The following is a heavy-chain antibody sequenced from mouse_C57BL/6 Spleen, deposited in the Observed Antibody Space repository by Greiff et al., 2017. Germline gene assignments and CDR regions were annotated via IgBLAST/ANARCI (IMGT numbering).Heavy chain of an antibody. CDR3: ARGRRPAYAVNY. J-gene: IGHJ4*01. CDR2: IYPGDGDT. V-gene: IGHV1-80*01. CDR1: GYAFSSYW. Sequence: VKLVESGAELVKPGASVKISCKASGYAFSSYWMNWVKQRPGKGLEWIGQIYPGDGDTNYNGKFKGKATLTADKSSSTAYMQLSSLTSEDSAVYFCARGRRPAYAVNYWGKGTSVTVSS.